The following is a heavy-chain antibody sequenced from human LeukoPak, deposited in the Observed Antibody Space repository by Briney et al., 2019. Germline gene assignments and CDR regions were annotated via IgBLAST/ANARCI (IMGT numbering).Heavy chain of an antibody. J-gene: IGHJ3*02. Sequence: GGSLRLSCTASGFTFSAYAMMWVRQAPGKGPEWVSAIRGGGGSAFYADSVKGRFTISRDNSKYTLFLQMNSLGAEDTAVYYCARDPNGDYIGAFDMWGPGTMVTVSS. CDR3: ARDPNGDYIGAFDM. D-gene: IGHD4-17*01. CDR2: IRGGGGSA. CDR1: GFTFSAYA. V-gene: IGHV3-23*01.